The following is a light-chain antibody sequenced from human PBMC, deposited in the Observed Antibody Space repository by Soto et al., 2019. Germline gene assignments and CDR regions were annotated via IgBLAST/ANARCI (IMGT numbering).Light chain of an antibody. J-gene: IGLJ1*01. CDR1: SSNIGTYT. CDR2: TDY. CDR3: CSYTSSITYV. V-gene: IGLV1-44*01. Sequence: QSVLTQPPSVSGTPGQRVTISCSGGSSNIGTYTVNWYQQLPETAPKLLIYTDYQRPSGVPDRFSGSKSGTSASLAISGLQSEDEADYYCCSYTSSITYVFGTGTKLTVL.